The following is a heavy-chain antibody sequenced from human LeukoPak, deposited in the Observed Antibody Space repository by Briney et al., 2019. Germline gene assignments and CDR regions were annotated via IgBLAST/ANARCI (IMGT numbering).Heavy chain of an antibody. Sequence: GGSLRLSCAAPGLTVGSKYMSWVRQAPGKGLEWVSVIYSGGTTYYADSVKGRFTISRDNSKNTLYLQMNSLRAEDTAVYYCARDSGTGGVTFDYWGQGTLVTVSS. D-gene: IGHD3-16*01. CDR3: ARDSGTGGVTFDY. V-gene: IGHV3-66*01. CDR2: IYSGGTT. CDR1: GLTVGSKY. J-gene: IGHJ4*02.